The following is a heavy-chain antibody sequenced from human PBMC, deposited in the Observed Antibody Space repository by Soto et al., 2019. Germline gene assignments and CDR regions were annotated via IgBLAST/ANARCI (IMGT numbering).Heavy chain of an antibody. Sequence: PSETLSLTCTVSGGSIRSGGYYWSWIRQHPGKGLEWIGYIYYSGSAYYNPSLKSRVTISVDTSKNQFSLKLSSVTAADTAVYYCARAITAWEAFDIWGQGTMVTV. D-gene: IGHD1-26*01. CDR2: IYYSGSA. V-gene: IGHV4-31*03. J-gene: IGHJ3*02. CDR1: GGSIRSGGYY. CDR3: ARAITAWEAFDI.